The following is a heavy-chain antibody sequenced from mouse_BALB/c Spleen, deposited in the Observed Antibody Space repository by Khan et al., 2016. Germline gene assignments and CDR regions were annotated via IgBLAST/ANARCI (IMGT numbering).Heavy chain of an antibody. J-gene: IGHJ2*01. Sequence: EVQLQVAGGGGGKKGGKMKRAGVAEGVTLVPYWMNWVRQSPEKGLEWVAEIRLKSDDYVTHYAESVKGRFTISRDDSKSSVYLQMNNLRAEDTGIYYCWILLWGQGTTLTVSS. CDR1: GVTLVPYW. V-gene: IGHV6-6*02. CDR2: IRLKSDDYVT. CDR3: WILL.